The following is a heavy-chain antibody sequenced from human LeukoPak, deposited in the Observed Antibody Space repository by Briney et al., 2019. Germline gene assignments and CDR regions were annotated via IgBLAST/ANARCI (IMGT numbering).Heavy chain of an antibody. Sequence: ASVKASCKASGYTFTGYYMHWVRQAPGQGLEWMGWINPNSGGTNYAQKFQGRVTMTRDTSISTAYMELSRLRSDDTAVYYCARLSSSWYVFDYWGQGTLVTVSS. CDR1: GYTFTGYY. V-gene: IGHV1-2*02. CDR3: ARLSSSWYVFDY. J-gene: IGHJ4*02. D-gene: IGHD6-13*01. CDR2: INPNSGGT.